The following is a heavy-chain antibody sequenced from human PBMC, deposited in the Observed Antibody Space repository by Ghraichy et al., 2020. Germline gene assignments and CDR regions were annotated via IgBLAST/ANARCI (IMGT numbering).Heavy chain of an antibody. CDR3: EGTWA. CDR2: ISGSGGST. CDR1: GFTFSSYG. Sequence: LSLTCAGSGFTFSSYGMSWVRQAPGKGLEWVSGISGSGGSTYYADSVKGRFTISRDNSKNTLFLQMNSLRAEDTAVYYCEGTWAWGQGTLVTVSS. J-gene: IGHJ5*02. V-gene: IGHV3-23*01. D-gene: IGHD1/OR15-1a*01.